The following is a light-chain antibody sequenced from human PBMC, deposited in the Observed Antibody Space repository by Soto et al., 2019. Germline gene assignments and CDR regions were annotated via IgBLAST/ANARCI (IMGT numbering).Light chain of an antibody. CDR2: KAS. Sequence: DIQMTQSPSTLSASIGDRVSITCRASQNVSRWLAWYQQKPGKAPKLLIYKASILESGVPSRFSGSGSGTVSTLTISSLQPEDSATYYCQQFTSYSRTFGRGTKVEI. J-gene: IGKJ1*01. CDR1: QNVSRW. CDR3: QQFTSYSRT. V-gene: IGKV1-5*03.